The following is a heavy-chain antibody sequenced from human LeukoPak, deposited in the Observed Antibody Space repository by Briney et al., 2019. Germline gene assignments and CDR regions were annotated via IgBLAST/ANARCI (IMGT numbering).Heavy chain of an antibody. J-gene: IGHJ4*02. Sequence: GGSLRLSCAASGFTFSSYAVSWVRQAPGKGLEWVSAISGSGGSTYYADPVKGRFTISRDNSKNTLYLQMNSLRAEDTAVYYCAKDPGEMAYFDYWGQGTLVTVSS. CDR1: GFTFSSYA. CDR2: ISGSGGST. CDR3: AKDPGEMAYFDY. V-gene: IGHV3-23*01. D-gene: IGHD5-24*01.